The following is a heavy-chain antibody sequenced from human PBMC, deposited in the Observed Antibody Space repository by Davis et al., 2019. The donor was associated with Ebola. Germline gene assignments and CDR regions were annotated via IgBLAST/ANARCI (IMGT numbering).Heavy chain of an antibody. Sequence: SETLSLTCTVSGGSISSYYWSWIRQPPGKGLEWIGYIYYSGSTNYNRSLKSRVTISVDTSKNQFSLKLSSVTAADTAVYYCARKSYYYDSSGYHRGAFDIWGQGTMVTVSS. D-gene: IGHD3-22*01. CDR3: ARKSYYYDSSGYHRGAFDI. J-gene: IGHJ3*02. V-gene: IGHV4-59*01. CDR2: IYYSGST. CDR1: GGSISSYY.